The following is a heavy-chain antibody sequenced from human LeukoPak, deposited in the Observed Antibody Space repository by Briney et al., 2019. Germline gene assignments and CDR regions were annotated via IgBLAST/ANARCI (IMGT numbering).Heavy chain of an antibody. Sequence: GGSLRLSCAASGFTLTNYWMTWVRQAPGKGLEWVANIKEDGSVKYYMDSVKGRFTISRDNAKNSQYLQMNSLRADDTAIYYCATYRQVLLPFESWGQGTLVTVSS. D-gene: IGHD2-8*02. CDR3: ATYRQVLLPFES. CDR2: IKEDGSVK. J-gene: IGHJ4*02. V-gene: IGHV3-7*03. CDR1: GFTLTNYW.